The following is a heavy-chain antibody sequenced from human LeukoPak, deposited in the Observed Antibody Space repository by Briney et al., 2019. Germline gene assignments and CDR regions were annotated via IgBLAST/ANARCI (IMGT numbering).Heavy chain of an antibody. V-gene: IGHV3-64D*09. Sequence: GGSLRLSCSASGFTFSNYAMHWVRQAPGKGLEYVSGINDNGGTTHYADSVKGRFTISRDDSKNTLYLQMSGLRTDDTAMYHCVKDLSGSYTFDYWGQGTLATVSS. J-gene: IGHJ4*02. CDR3: VKDLSGSYTFDY. CDR1: GFTFSNYA. CDR2: INDNGGTT. D-gene: IGHD1-26*01.